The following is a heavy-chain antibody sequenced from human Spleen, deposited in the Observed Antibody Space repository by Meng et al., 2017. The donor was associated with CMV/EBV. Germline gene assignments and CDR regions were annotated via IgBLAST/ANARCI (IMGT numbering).Heavy chain of an antibody. D-gene: IGHD6-6*01. CDR1: GDSISDSNYY. CDR2: IYHSGST. Sequence: SETLSLTCTVSGDSISDSNYYWGWIRQPPGKGLEWIGSIYHSGSTYYNPSLKSRVTISVDTSKNQFSLKLSSVTAADTAVYYCARDAYSSSSHDYWGQGTLVTVSS. V-gene: IGHV4-39*07. J-gene: IGHJ4*02. CDR3: ARDAYSSSSHDY.